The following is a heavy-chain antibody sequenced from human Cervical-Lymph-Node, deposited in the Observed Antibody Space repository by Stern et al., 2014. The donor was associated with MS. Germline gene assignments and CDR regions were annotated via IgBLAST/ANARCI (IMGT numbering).Heavy chain of an antibody. CDR2: INPNSGVT. Sequence: QVQLVESGADVKKPGASVKVSCKASGYTFTAYNMNWLRQAPGQALEWMGRINPNSGVTNYAQKFQDRVTMTRDTSISTVYMESCRLRSNDTAMDYCATRRGCSGGSCSSRSLDYWGQGTLVTVSS. CDR3: ATRRGCSGGSCSSRSLDY. V-gene: IGHV1-2*06. D-gene: IGHD2-15*01. CDR1: GYTFTAYN. J-gene: IGHJ4*02.